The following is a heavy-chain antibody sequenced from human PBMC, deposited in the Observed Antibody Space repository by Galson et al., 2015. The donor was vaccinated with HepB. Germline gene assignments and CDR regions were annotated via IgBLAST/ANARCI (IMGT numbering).Heavy chain of an antibody. Sequence: SLRLSCAASGFTFSSYWMSWVRQAPGKGLEWVANIKQDGSEKYYVDSVKGRFTISRDNAKNSLYLQMNSLRAEDTAVYYCARDSGSYWPPFTGLFDYWGQGTLVTVSS. J-gene: IGHJ4*02. V-gene: IGHV3-7*01. CDR3: ARDSGSYWPPFTGLFDY. CDR2: IKQDGSEK. D-gene: IGHD1-26*01. CDR1: GFTFSSYW.